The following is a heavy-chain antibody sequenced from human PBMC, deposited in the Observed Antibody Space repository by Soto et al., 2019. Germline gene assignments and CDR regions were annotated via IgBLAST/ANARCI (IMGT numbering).Heavy chain of an antibody. Sequence: GYLRLSCAASGFRFSTYAMSWVRQAPGKGLEWVSGLFGGGDGIAYADSVKGRFTISRDNSNNMLYLQMHSLRAEDTAVYYCAKVRHPDGRCPYAHWSQGTLDIGSS. CDR3: AKVRHPDGRCPYAH. J-gene: IGHJ4*02. D-gene: IGHD2-2*01. CDR1: GFRFSTYA. V-gene: IGHV3-23*01. CDR2: LFGGGDGI.